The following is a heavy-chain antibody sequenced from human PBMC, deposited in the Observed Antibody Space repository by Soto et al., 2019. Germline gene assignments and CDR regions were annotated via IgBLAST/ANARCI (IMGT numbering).Heavy chain of an antibody. D-gene: IGHD3-10*01. J-gene: IGHJ4*02. CDR2: IYYSGST. CDR3: ARQRGKVLWFGESTTEHVLDY. CDR1: GGSISSSSYY. V-gene: IGHV4-39*01. Sequence: ASETLSLTCTVSGGSISSSSYYWGWIRQPPGKGLEWIGSIYYSGSTYYNPSLKSRVTISVDTSKDQFSLKLSSVTAADTAVYYCARQRGKVLWFGESTTEHVLDYWGQGTLVTVSS.